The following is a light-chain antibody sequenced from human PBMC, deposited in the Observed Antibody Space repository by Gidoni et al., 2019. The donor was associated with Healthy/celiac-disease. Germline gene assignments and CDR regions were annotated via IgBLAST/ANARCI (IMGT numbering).Light chain of an antibody. J-gene: IGKJ2*01. CDR3: QQYGSSPPYT. CDR2: GAS. Sequence: ELVLTQSPGTLSLSPGERATLSCRPSQSVSSIYLAWYQQKPGQAPRLLIYGASSRATGIPDRFSGSGSGTDFTLTISRLEPEDFAVYYCQQYGSSPPYTFGQGTKLESK. V-gene: IGKV3-20*01. CDR1: QSVSSIY.